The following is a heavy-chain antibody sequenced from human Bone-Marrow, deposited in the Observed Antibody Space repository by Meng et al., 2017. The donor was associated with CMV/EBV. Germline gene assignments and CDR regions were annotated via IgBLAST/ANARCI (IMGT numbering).Heavy chain of an antibody. CDR3: TRSTEYSIIAWFDP. CDR2: IRGNSKNYAT. V-gene: IGHV3-73*01. Sequence: GESLKISCAASGFTFRDSAMHWVRQAPGKGLEWIGHIRGNSKNYATAYAASVKGRFTISRDESQETAYLQMNSLRTEDTALYYCTRSTEYSIIAWFDPWGQETLVTVSS. CDR1: GFTFRDSA. D-gene: IGHD6-6*01. J-gene: IGHJ5*02.